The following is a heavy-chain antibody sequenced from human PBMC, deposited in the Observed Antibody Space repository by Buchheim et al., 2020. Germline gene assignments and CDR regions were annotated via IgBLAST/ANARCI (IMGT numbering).Heavy chain of an antibody. CDR3: PRGGATTVYGMDV. J-gene: IGHJ6*01. Sequence: QVQLVESGGGVVQPGRSLRLSCAASGFTFSSYGMHWVRQAPGKGLEWVAVISYDGSNKYYAYFVKGRFTISRYNSKNTLYLQMNSLRAEDTAVYYCPRGGATTVYGMDVWGQGTT. V-gene: IGHV3-30*03. CDR1: GFTFSSYG. CDR2: ISYDGSNK. D-gene: IGHD1-26*01.